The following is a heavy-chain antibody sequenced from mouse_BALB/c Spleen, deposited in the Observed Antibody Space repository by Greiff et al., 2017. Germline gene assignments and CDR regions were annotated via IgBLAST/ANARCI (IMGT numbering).Heavy chain of an antibody. J-gene: IGHJ3*01. CDR1: GFSLTSYG. D-gene: IGHD2-14*01. Sequence: VKLMESGPGLVAPSQSLSITCTVSGFSLTSYGVHWVRQPPGKGLEWLGVIWAGGSTNYNSAIMSRLSISKDNSKSQVFLIMNSLQTDDTAMYYCARDDYRYGFAYWGQGTLVTVSA. CDR3: ARDDYRYGFAY. CDR2: IWAGGST. V-gene: IGHV2-9*02.